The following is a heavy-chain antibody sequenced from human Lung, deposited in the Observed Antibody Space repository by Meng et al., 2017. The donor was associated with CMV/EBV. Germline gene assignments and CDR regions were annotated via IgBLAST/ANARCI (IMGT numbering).Heavy chain of an antibody. Sequence: ASVKVSCKASGYTFTGYNIHWVRQAPGQGLEWMGWINPNTGDTNYAQKFQGRVTLTGDTSISTAYMELSRLKSDDTAVFFCARLFHTSIGTSYRYGLDVWGQGXTVTVSS. CDR1: GYTFTGYN. V-gene: IGHV1-2*02. CDR2: INPNTGDT. CDR3: ARLFHTSIGTSYRYGLDV. D-gene: IGHD3-3*01. J-gene: IGHJ6*02.